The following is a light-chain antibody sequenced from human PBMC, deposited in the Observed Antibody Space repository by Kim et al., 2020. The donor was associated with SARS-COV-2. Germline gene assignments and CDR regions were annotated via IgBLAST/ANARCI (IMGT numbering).Light chain of an antibody. J-gene: IGLJ3*02. V-gene: IGLV3-1*01. CDR1: QLGDKF. Sequence: SYELTQPPSVSVSPGQTATISCSGDQLGDKFVSWYQQKAGQSPVLVIYEDKKRPSGIPERFSGSNSGNTATLTITGTQAQDEADFYCQTWVGSGGVFGGGTQLTVL. CDR2: EDK. CDR3: QTWVGSGGV.